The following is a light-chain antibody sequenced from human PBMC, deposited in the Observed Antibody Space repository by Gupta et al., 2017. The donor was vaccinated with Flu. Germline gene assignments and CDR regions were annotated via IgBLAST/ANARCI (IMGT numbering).Light chain of an antibody. CDR1: QYISPY. V-gene: IGKV1-39*01. CDR3: QHSLSTPYT. J-gene: IGKJ2*01. CDR2: ATS. Sequence: DIQMTPSPSSLSAFVGDKVTITCRASQYISPYLNWYQQKPGGAPKLLIYATSTLQSGVPSRFSGSGSGTDFTLTISGLQPEDAATYYCQHSLSTPYTFGQGTELQIK.